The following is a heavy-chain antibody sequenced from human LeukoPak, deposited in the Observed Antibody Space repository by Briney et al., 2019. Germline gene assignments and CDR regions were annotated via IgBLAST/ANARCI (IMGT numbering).Heavy chain of an antibody. CDR1: GGTFSSYA. J-gene: IGHJ6*04. CDR3: WSGVGVRGVICYYSMDV. D-gene: IGHD3-10*01. Sequence: SVKVSCKASGGTFSSYAISWVRQAPGQGLEWMGGIIPIFGTANYTQKFQGRVTITADKSTSTAYMELSSLRSEDTAEYYFWSGVGVRGVICYYSMDVWGKGSTVTVSS. V-gene: IGHV1-69*06. CDR2: IIPIFGTA.